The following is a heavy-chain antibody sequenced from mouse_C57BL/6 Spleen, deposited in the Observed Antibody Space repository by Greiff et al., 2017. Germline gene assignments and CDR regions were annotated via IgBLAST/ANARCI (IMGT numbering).Heavy chain of an antibody. CDR1: GYTFTNYW. J-gene: IGHJ3*01. CDR3: ARSDYDYDGRFAY. V-gene: IGHV1-63*01. CDR2: IYPGGGYT. D-gene: IGHD2-4*01. Sequence: QVQLQQSGAELVRPGTSVKMSCKASGYTFTNYWIGWAKQRPGHGLEWIGDIYPGGGYTNYNEKFKGKATLTADKSSSTAYMQFSSLTSEDSAIYYCARSDYDYDGRFAYWGQGTLVTVSA.